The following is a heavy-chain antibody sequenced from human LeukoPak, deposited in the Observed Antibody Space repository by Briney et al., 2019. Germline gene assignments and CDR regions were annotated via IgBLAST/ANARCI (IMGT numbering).Heavy chain of an antibody. J-gene: IGHJ4*02. Sequence: GGSLRLSCAASGFTFSSYGMHWVRQAPGKGLEWVAFIRYDGSNKYYADSVKGRFTISRDNSKNTLYLQMNSLRAEDTAVYYCARARIAVAGTTWGYFDYWGQGTLVTVSS. CDR2: IRYDGSNK. CDR1: GFTFSSYG. D-gene: IGHD6-19*01. V-gene: IGHV3-30*02. CDR3: ARARIAVAGTTWGYFDY.